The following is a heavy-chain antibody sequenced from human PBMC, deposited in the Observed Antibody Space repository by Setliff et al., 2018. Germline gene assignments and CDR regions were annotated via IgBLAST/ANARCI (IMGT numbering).Heavy chain of an antibody. D-gene: IGHD6-13*01. CDR3: AREDEADYYYYYGMDV. CDR1: GFTFSSYW. CDR2: IKQDGSEK. Sequence: LRLSCAASGFTFSSYWMSWVRQAPGKGLEWVANIKQDGSEKYYVDSVKGRFTISRDNAKNSLYLQMNSLRAEDTAVYYCAREDEADYYYYYGMDVWGQGTTVTVSS. V-gene: IGHV3-7*01. J-gene: IGHJ6*02.